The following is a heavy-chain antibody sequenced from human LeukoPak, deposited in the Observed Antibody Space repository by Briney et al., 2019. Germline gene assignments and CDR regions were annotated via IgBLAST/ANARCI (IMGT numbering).Heavy chain of an antibody. J-gene: IGHJ4*02. CDR2: IYTSETT. D-gene: IGHD5-18*01. CDR1: GGSISSYY. CDR3: ARVAYSYGSNY. V-gene: IGHV4-4*07. Sequence: SETLSLTCTVSGGSISSYYWSWIRQPAGKGLEWIGRIYTSETTNYNPSLKSRVTMSVDTSKNQFSLKLSSLTAADTAVYYCARVAYSYGSNYWGQGTLVTVSS.